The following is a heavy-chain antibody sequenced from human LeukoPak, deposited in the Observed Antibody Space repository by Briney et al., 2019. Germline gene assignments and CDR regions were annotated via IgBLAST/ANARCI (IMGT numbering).Heavy chain of an antibody. CDR2: IRSKAYGGTT. CDR3: TTTGSRAVFGIDY. J-gene: IGHJ4*02. V-gene: IGHV3-49*03. Sequence: PGGSLRLSCTASGFTFGDYAMSWLRQAPGKGLEWVGFIRSKAYGGTTEYAAPVKGRFTISRDDSKNTLYLQMNSLKTEDTAVYYCTTTGSRAVFGIDYWGQGTLVTVSS. D-gene: IGHD3-3*01. CDR1: GFTFGDYA.